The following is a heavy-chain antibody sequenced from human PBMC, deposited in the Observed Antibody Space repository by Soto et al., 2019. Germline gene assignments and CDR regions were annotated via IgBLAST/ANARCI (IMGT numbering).Heavy chain of an antibody. Sequence: QVQLVQSGAEVKKPGASVKVSCKASGYTFTSYAMHWVRQAPGQRLEWMGWINAGNGNTKYSQKFQGRVTITRDTSASTAYMELSSLRSEDTAVYYCARPRGIAAAELDYWGQGTLVTVSS. D-gene: IGHD6-13*01. CDR3: ARPRGIAAAELDY. V-gene: IGHV1-3*01. CDR1: GYTFTSYA. J-gene: IGHJ4*02. CDR2: INAGNGNT.